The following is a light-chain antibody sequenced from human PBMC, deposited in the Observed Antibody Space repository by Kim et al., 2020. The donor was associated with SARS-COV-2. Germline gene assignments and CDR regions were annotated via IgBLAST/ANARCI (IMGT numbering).Light chain of an antibody. CDR1: TSD. CDR2: DAS. CDR3: QQYNDWPLT. J-gene: IGKJ4*01. Sequence: TSDLAWYQQKPGQAPRLLIYDASTRATGIPATFSGSGSGTDFSLTISSLQSEDFAVYYCQQYNDWPLTFGGGTRLEIK. V-gene: IGKV3D-15*01.